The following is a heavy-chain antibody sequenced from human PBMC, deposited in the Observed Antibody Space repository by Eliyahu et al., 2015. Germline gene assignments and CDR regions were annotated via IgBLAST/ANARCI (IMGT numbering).Heavy chain of an antibody. D-gene: IGHD1-26*01. CDR3: ASPGPVSGGWESPYYYYYMDV. CDR1: GGTFSSXT. V-gene: IGHV1-69*02. Sequence: QAQLVQSGAEVKKPGSSVKVSCKASGGTFSSXTXXWXRQAPGQGLEWMGRIIPILGIANYAQKFQGRVTITADKSTSTAYMELSSLRSEDTAVYYCASPGPVSGGWESPYYYYYMDVWGKGTTVTVSS. J-gene: IGHJ6*03. CDR2: IIPILGIA.